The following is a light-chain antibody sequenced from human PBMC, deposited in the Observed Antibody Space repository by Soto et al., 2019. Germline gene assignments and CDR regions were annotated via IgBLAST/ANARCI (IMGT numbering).Light chain of an antibody. V-gene: IGKV3-20*01. CDR2: GAS. Sequence: EIVLTQSPGTLSLSPGERATLSCRASQSVSNNYLAWYQQKPGQAPRLLIYGASNRATGIPDRLSGGGSGTEFTLTISSLQPDDFATYYCQQYSTYPLTFGGGTKVDIK. J-gene: IGKJ4*01. CDR3: QQYSTYPLT. CDR1: QSVSNNY.